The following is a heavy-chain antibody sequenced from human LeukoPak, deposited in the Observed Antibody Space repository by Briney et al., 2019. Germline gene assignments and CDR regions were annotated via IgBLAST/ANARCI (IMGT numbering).Heavy chain of an antibody. Sequence: GDSLKISCKASGYNFPNFWIGWVRQMPGKGLEWMAIIYPADPDTRYSPSFQGQVTISADKSISTAYLQWSSLKASDTAMYYCARRGPDDAFDIWGQGTMVTVSS. CDR3: ARRGPDDAFDI. J-gene: IGHJ3*02. CDR2: IYPADPDT. CDR1: GYNFPNFW. V-gene: IGHV5-51*01. D-gene: IGHD3-16*01.